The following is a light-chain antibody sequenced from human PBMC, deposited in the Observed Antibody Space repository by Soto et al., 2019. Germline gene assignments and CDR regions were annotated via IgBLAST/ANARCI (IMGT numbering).Light chain of an antibody. CDR3: QQYYSYPIT. V-gene: IGKV1-16*02. CDR2: AAA. CDR1: HDIKKY. J-gene: IGKJ5*01. Sequence: ILMTPSPSSLSASVGQRGTLXXRASHDIKKYLAWFQQKPGKAPKTXIYAAARLQSWVPAHFSGSGSGTDFTLTISGLQPEDFATYYCQQYYSYPITFGRGTRLEIK.